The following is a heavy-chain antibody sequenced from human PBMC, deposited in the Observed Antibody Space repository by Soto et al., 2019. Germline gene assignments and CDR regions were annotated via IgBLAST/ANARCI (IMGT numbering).Heavy chain of an antibody. CDR2: IYFSGSA. CDR1: GGSISSGDFY. V-gene: IGHV4-30-4*01. D-gene: IGHD1-26*01. Sequence: QVQLQESGPGLVKPSQTLALTCTVSGGSISSGDFYWSWIRQPTGKGLEWIGYIYFSGSAYYNPSLKSRVAMSVDTSKNQFSLNLNSVTAADTAVYFCARKPPPYFCHGMDVWGQGTTVTVSS. CDR3: ARKPPPYFCHGMDV. J-gene: IGHJ6*02.